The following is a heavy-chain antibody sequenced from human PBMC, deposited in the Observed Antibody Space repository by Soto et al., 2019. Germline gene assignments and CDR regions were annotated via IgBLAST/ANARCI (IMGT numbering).Heavy chain of an antibody. J-gene: IGHJ1*01. CDR3: ARGIAVAAVRYFQH. Sequence: QVQLQQWGAGLLKPSETLSLTCAVYGGSFSGYYWSWIRQPPGKGLEWIGEINHSGSTNYNPSLKRRVTISVDTSKNLFSLKLSSVTAADTAVYFCARGIAVAAVRYFQHWGQGTLVTVSS. CDR2: INHSGST. V-gene: IGHV4-34*01. D-gene: IGHD6-19*01. CDR1: GGSFSGYY.